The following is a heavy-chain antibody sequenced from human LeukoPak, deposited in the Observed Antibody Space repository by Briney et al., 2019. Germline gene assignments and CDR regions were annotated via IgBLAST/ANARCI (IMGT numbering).Heavy chain of an antibody. CDR2: MRYDGRDK. CDR1: GFTFSSYG. D-gene: IGHD3-16*01. CDR3: ATDDYRGLGY. Sequence: PGGSLRLSCAASGFTFSSYGMHWVRQAPGKGLEWVAFMRYDGRDKNYADSVKGRFTISRDNAKNTVYLQMNSLRAEDTAVYYCATDDYRGLGYWGQGTLVTVSS. V-gene: IGHV3-30*02. J-gene: IGHJ4*02.